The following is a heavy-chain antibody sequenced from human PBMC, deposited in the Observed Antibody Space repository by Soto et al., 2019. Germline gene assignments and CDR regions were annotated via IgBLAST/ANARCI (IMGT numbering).Heavy chain of an antibody. CDR1: GFAFSNYV. Sequence: QVQLVESGGGVVQPGRSLRLSCAASGFAFSNYVMNWVRQAPGKGLEWVALISYDGSNKYYADSVKGRFAISRDNSRNTLDLQMNSLRAEDTAVYYCAGPGAELPGPRWGQGTLVSVSS. V-gene: IGHV3-30*09. J-gene: IGHJ4*02. CDR2: ISYDGSNK. D-gene: IGHD1-26*01. CDR3: AGPGAELPGPR.